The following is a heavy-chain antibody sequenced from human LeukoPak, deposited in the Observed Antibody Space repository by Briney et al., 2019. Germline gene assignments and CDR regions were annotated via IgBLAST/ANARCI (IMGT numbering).Heavy chain of an antibody. CDR3: AKLQAGYFDSSGYHFDY. D-gene: IGHD3-22*01. Sequence: GGSLRLSCAASGFTFSSYWMSWVRQAPGKGLEWVSVMSGSGGPTYYADSLKGRFTISRDNSKNTVYLEMNSLRVDDTAVYYCAKLQAGYFDSSGYHFDYWGQGTLVTVSS. CDR1: GFTFSSYW. J-gene: IGHJ4*02. V-gene: IGHV3-23*01. CDR2: MSGSGGPT.